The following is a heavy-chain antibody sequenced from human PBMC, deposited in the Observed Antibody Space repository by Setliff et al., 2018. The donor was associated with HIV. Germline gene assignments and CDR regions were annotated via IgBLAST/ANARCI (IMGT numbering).Heavy chain of an antibody. CDR2: INHSGIT. CDR3: VRGHDILEPSGPFDY. Sequence: SETLSLTCALYGGSFSGYYWSWIRQPPGKGLEWIGEINHSGITNYNLSLKSRLTISVDTSKNQFSLKVNSMTAADTAVYYCVRGHDILEPSGPFDYWGQGTLVTVSS. D-gene: IGHD6-19*01. V-gene: IGHV4-34*01. CDR1: GGSFSGYY. J-gene: IGHJ4*02.